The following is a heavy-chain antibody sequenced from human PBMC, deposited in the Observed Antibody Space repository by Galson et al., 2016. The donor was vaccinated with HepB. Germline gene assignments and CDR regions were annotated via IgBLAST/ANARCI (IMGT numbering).Heavy chain of an antibody. Sequence: SLRLSCAASGFSFGDFAFNWFRQAPGKGLEWVGFIRTAFFGGTTKYAASVQGRFTIKRADSKSIPYLQSNNLKTEDTAVYYSSRGNYPSHDDYWGQGTLVTVSS. V-gene: IGHV3-49*03. CDR1: GFSFGDFA. CDR2: IRTAFFGGTT. CDR3: SRGNYPSHDDY. D-gene: IGHD1-7*01. J-gene: IGHJ4*02.